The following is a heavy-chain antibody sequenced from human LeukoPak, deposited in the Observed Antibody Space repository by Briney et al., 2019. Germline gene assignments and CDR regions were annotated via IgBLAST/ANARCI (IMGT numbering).Heavy chain of an antibody. J-gene: IGHJ5*02. CDR1: GFTFSNYW. V-gene: IGHV3-74*01. Sequence: PGGSLRLSCAASGFTFSNYWMHWVRQAPGKGLVWVSRINSDGSSISCADSVKGRFTISRDNAKNTLYLQMNSLRAEDTAVYYCATDPSGRVCDPWGQGTLVTVSS. D-gene: IGHD3-10*01. CDR2: INSDGSSI. CDR3: ATDPSGRVCDP.